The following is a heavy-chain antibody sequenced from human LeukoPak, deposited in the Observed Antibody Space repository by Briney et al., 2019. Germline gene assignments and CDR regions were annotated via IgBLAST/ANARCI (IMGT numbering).Heavy chain of an antibody. Sequence: ASAKVSCKASGYTFTRYAIHWVRQGPGQRLEWMGWINAANGNTKYSQKFQGRVTITRDTSASTVYMELSSLRSEDTAVYYCARGEIVITFGSSRPGDAFNMWGQGTMVTVSS. CDR2: INAANGNT. CDR3: ARGEIVITFGSSRPGDAFNM. CDR1: GYTFTRYA. V-gene: IGHV1-3*01. J-gene: IGHJ3*02. D-gene: IGHD3-16*01.